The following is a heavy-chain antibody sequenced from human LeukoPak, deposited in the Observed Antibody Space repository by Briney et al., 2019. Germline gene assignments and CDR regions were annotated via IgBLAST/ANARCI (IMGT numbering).Heavy chain of an antibody. CDR1: GGSITSTNW. J-gene: IGHJ4*02. CDR3: SRENGAFSPFGY. V-gene: IGHV4-4*02. Sequence: PSGTLSLTCGVSGGSITSTNWWRWVRQPPGQGLEWIGEVSLSGLTNYNPSLSSRVIMALDTSKNHPSLHLTSVTAADTAVYYCSRENGAFSPFGYWGQGYLVTVLS. D-gene: IGHD2-8*01. CDR2: VSLSGLT.